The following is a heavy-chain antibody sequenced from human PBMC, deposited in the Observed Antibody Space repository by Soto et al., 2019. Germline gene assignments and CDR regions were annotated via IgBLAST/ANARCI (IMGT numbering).Heavy chain of an antibody. Sequence: GGSLRLSCAASGFTFSSYGMHWVRQAPGKGLEWVAVISYDGSNKYYADSVKGRFTISRDNSKNTLYLQMNSLRAEDTAVYYCAKDYGDYPFDYWGQGTLVTVSS. V-gene: IGHV3-30*18. CDR1: GFTFSSYG. CDR2: ISYDGSNK. CDR3: AKDYGDYPFDY. J-gene: IGHJ4*02. D-gene: IGHD4-17*01.